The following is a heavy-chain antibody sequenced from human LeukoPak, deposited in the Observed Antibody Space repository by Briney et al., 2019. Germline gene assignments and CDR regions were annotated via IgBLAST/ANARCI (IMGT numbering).Heavy chain of an antibody. Sequence: SETLSLTCTVSGGSISSSSYYWGWIRQPPGKGLEWIGSIYYSGSTYYNPSLKSRVSISVDTSKDQFSLKLSSVTAADTAIYYCARVAAKTVDYWGQGTLVTVSS. J-gene: IGHJ4*02. CDR3: ARVAAKTVDY. V-gene: IGHV4-39*07. CDR2: IYYSGST. D-gene: IGHD2-15*01. CDR1: GGSISSSSYY.